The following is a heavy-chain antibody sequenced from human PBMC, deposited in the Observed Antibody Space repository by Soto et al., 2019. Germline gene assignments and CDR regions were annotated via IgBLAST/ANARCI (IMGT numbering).Heavy chain of an antibody. CDR1: GGSFSGYY. CDR3: ARVGIAAAGIRY. CDR2: INHSGST. V-gene: IGHV4-34*01. J-gene: IGHJ4*02. D-gene: IGHD6-13*01. Sequence: SETLSLTCSVYGGSFSGYYWSWIRQPPGKGLEWIGEINHSGSTNYNPSLKSRVTISVDTSKNQFSLKLSSVTAADTAVYYCARVGIAAAGIRYWGQGTLVTVSS.